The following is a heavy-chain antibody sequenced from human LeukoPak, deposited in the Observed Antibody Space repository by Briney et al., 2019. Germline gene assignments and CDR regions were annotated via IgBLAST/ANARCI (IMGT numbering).Heavy chain of an antibody. CDR3: ARAPDIVVVPAAILDY. J-gene: IGHJ4*02. D-gene: IGHD2-2*02. CDR2: ISYDGSNK. CDR1: GFTFSSYA. V-gene: IGHV3-30-3*01. Sequence: GGSLRLSCAASGFTFSSYAMHWVRQAPGKRLEWVAVISYDGSNKYYADSVKGRFTISRDNSKNTLYLQMNSLRAEDTAVYYCARAPDIVVVPAAILDYWGQGTLVTVSS.